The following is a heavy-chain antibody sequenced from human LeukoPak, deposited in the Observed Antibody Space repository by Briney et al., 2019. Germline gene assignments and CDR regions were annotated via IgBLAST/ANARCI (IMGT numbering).Heavy chain of an antibody. D-gene: IGHD3-10*01. CDR1: GYTFTGYY. J-gene: IGHJ4*02. CDR2: INPNSGGT. CDR3: ARDMVVRGVRGADY. Sequence: ASVTVSCKASGYTFTGYYMHWVRQAPGQGLEWMGWINPNSGGTNYAQKFQGRVTITRDTSISTAYMELSRLRSDDTAVYYCARDMVVRGVRGADYWGQGTLVTVSS. V-gene: IGHV1-2*02.